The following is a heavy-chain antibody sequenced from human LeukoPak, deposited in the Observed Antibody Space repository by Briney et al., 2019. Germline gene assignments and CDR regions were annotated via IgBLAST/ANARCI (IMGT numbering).Heavy chain of an antibody. V-gene: IGHV4-34*01. D-gene: IGHD6-13*01. J-gene: IGHJ6*02. Sequence: KPSETLSLTCAVYGGSFSGYYWSWIRQPPGKGLEWIGEINHIGSTNYNPSLKSRVTISVDTSKNQLSLKLSSVTAADTAVYYCARGILPPYSSSWYGYYYGMDVWGQGTTVTVSS. CDR3: ARGILPPYSSSWYGYYYGMDV. CDR2: INHIGST. CDR1: GGSFSGYY.